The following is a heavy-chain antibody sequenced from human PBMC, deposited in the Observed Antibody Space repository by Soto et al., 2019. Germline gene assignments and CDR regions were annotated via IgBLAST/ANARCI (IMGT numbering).Heavy chain of an antibody. J-gene: IGHJ3*02. CDR2: IVVGSGNT. D-gene: IGHD2-21*02. CDR3: AAVSGGDCVHHDAFDI. CDR1: GLTFTSSA. V-gene: IGHV1-58*01. Sequence: SVKVSCKASGLTFTSSAVQWVRQARGQRLEWIGWIVVGSGNTNYAQKFQERVTITRDMSTSTAYMELSSLRSEDTAVYYCAAVSGGDCVHHDAFDIWGRGTMVTVSS.